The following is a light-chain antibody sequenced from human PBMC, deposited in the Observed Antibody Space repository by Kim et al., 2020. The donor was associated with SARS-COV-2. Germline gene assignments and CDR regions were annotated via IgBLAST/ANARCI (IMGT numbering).Light chain of an antibody. V-gene: IGKV1-39*01. Sequence: ASVGDRVTNTSRGSQSISSYLNWYQQKPGKAPKRQIYAASSLQSEVPSRFSGNGSGTDFTLTISSLQPEDFATYYCQQSYSTPWTFGQGTKVDIK. CDR1: QSISSY. CDR2: AAS. CDR3: QQSYSTPWT. J-gene: IGKJ1*01.